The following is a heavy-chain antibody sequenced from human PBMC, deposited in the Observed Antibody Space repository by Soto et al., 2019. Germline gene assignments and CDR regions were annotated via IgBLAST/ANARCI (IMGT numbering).Heavy chain of an antibody. D-gene: IGHD2-2*02. CDR3: ARDRYCSSTSCYKYYFDY. CDR1: GGTFSSYT. J-gene: IGHJ4*02. CDR2: IIPILGIA. Sequence: QVQLVQSGAEVKKPGSSVKVSCKASGGTFSSYTISWVRQAPGQVLEWMGRIIPILGIANYAQKFQGRVTITADKSTSTAYMELSSLRSEDTAVYYCARDRYCSSTSCYKYYFDYWGQGTLVTVSS. V-gene: IGHV1-69*08.